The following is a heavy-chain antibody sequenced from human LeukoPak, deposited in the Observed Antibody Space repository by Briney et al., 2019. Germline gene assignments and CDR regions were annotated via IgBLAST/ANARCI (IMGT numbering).Heavy chain of an antibody. V-gene: IGHV4-38-2*02. CDR3: ARRALAAAGSVPDYYYYMDV. Sequence: SSETLSLTCTVSGYSISSGYYWGWIRQPPGKGLEWIGSIYHSGSTYYNPSLKSRVTISVDTSKNQFSLKLSSVTAADTAVYYCARRALAAAGSVPDYYYYMDVWGKGTTVTISS. CDR2: IYHSGST. CDR1: GYSISSGYY. J-gene: IGHJ6*03. D-gene: IGHD6-13*01.